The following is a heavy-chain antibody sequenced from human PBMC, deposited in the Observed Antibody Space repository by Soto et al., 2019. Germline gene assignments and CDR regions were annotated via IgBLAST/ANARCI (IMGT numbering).Heavy chain of an antibody. J-gene: IGHJ3*02. CDR1: GFTFNNYG. V-gene: IGHV3-23*01. CDR3: AKERLQWDAFDI. CDR2: ISGSGGGT. Sequence: GGTLRLSCAASGFTFNNYGLTWVCQAPGKGLEWVSAISGSGGGTYYAGSVRGRFTISRDNSKNTLYLQMNSLRAEDTAVYYCAKERLQWDAFDIWGQGTMVTVSS. D-gene: IGHD5-18*01.